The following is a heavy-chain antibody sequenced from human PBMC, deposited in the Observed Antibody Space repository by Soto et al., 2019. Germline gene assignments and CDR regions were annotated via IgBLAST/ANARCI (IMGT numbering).Heavy chain of an antibody. J-gene: IGHJ6*02. D-gene: IGHD2-8*01. Sequence: QVQLVQSGAEVKKPGSSVKVSCKASGGTFSSYAISWVRQAPGQGLEWLGGIIPIFGTANYAKKFQGRFTITADDSTSTAYMELSSLRTEDTAVYYCARDRGTIYYYYGMDVWGQGTTVTVSS. CDR1: GGTFSSYA. CDR2: IIPIFGTA. V-gene: IGHV1-69*01. CDR3: ARDRGTIYYYYGMDV.